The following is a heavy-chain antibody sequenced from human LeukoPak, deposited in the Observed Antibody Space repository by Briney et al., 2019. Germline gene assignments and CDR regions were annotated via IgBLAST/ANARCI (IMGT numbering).Heavy chain of an antibody. V-gene: IGHV1-46*01. Sequence: ASVKVSCKASGYTFTSYYMHWVRQAPGQGLEWMGIINPSGGSTSYAQKFQGRVTMTRDTSTSTVYMELSSLRSEDTAVYYCARDSVLRYFDWLVEGEYFDYWGQGTLVTVSS. CDR3: ARDSVLRYFDWLVEGEYFDY. D-gene: IGHD3-9*01. J-gene: IGHJ4*02. CDR1: GYTFTSYY. CDR2: INPSGGST.